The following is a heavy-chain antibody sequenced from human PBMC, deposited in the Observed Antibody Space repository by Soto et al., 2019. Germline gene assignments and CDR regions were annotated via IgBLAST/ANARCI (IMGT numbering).Heavy chain of an antibody. CDR2: IYWDDDK. D-gene: IGHD3-16*01. V-gene: IGHV2-5*02. J-gene: IGHJ4*02. Sequence: QITLKESGPSLVKPTETLTLTCTFSGFSLSSSGVGVAWIRQPPGKPLEWLALIYWDDDKSTSPSLKSRLTITKDTSKDQVVLLMTNMDPVDTATYFCVHLLTGGRFDAWGQGTLVTVSS. CDR3: VHLLTGGRFDA. CDR1: GFSLSSSGVG.